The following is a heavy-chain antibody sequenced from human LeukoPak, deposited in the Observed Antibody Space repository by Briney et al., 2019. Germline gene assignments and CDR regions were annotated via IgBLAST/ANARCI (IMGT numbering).Heavy chain of an antibody. Sequence: GGSLRLSCAASGFTFSSYAMSWVRQTPEEGLEWVAAITDSGGDTFHADSVKGRFAISRANSRDTLYLQMNSLRVEDTAVYYCVKGSTTSRPYYFDHWGQGALVTVSS. J-gene: IGHJ4*02. V-gene: IGHV3-23*01. CDR2: ITDSGGDT. CDR1: GFTFSSYA. D-gene: IGHD1-1*01. CDR3: VKGSTTSRPYYFDH.